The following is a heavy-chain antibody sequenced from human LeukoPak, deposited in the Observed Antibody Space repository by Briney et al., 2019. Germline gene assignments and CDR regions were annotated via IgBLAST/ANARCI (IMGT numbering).Heavy chain of an antibody. V-gene: IGHV4-59*01. CDR2: IYYSGST. J-gene: IGHJ6*03. CDR1: GGSISSYY. D-gene: IGHD2-21*02. Sequence: SETPSLTCTVSGGSISSYYWSWIRQPPGKGLEWIGYIYYSGSTNYNPSLKSRVTISVDTSKNQFSLKLSSVTAADTAVYYCARSRGDYIYYYYMDVWGKGTTVTVSS. CDR3: ARSRGDYIYYYYMDV.